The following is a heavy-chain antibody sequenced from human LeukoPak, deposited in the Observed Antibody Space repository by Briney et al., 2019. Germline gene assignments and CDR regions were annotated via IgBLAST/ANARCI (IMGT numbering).Heavy chain of an antibody. Sequence: GGSLRLSCSVSGFTFSTYVMHWVRQAPGKGLEYVSAISSNGDNTYYADSVKGRFTISGDNSKNTLYLQMSSLRADDTAVYYCVRRTGYWGQGTLVTASS. CDR1: GFTFSTYV. CDR3: VRRTGY. CDR2: ISSNGDNT. V-gene: IGHV3-64D*06. J-gene: IGHJ4*02.